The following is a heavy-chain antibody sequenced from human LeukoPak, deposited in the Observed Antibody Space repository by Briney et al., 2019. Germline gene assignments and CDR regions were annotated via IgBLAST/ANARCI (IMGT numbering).Heavy chain of an antibody. CDR2: IIPIFCTS. Sequence: ASVKVSCKASVGTFSSYAISWVRQAPGQGLEWMGRIIPIFCTSNYAQKFQGRVTITADKSTSTVYMEMSSLRSEDTAVYYCARQGLGHTWYQLPRIDNWFDPWGQGTLVTVSS. CDR3: ARQGLGHTWYQLPRIDNWFDP. D-gene: IGHD2-2*01. J-gene: IGHJ5*02. CDR1: VGTFSSYA. V-gene: IGHV1-69*06.